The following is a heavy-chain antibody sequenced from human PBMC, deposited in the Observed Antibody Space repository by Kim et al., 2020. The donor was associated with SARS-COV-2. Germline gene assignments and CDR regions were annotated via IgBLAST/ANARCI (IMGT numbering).Heavy chain of an antibody. CDR2: T. Sequence: TDYAAPVKGRFTISRDDAKNTLFLQLNSLKTEDTAVYYCMSRDSSGWSDYWGQGTLVTVSS. D-gene: IGHD6-19*01. J-gene: IGHJ4*02. CDR3: MSRDSSGWSDY. V-gene: IGHV3-15*01.